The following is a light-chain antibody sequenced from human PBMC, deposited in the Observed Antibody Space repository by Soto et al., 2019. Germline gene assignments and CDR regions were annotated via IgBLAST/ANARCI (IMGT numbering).Light chain of an antibody. V-gene: IGLV2-11*01. CDR2: DVS. J-gene: IGLJ2*01. CDR1: SSDVGGYNY. CDR3: CSYARSYTWV. Sequence: QSVLTQPRSVSGSPGQSVTISCTGTSSDVGGYNYVSWYQHHPGKAPKLMIFDVSWRPSGVPDRFSGSKSGNTASLTISGLQAEDEADYYCCSYARSYTWVFGGGTKVTVL.